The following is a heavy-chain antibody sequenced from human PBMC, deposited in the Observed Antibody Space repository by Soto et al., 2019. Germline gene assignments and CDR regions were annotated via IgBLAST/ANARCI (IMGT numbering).Heavy chain of an antibody. V-gene: IGHV3-30*18. Sequence: GGSLRLSCAASGFSFSAYGMHWVRQAPGKGLEWLAVISNDGSIKYYADSVKGRFTISRDNSKDTLFLQMNSLRGEDTAVYYCAKVVRADTTSSNFYYYSGMDVWGQGTTVTVSS. CDR3: AKVVRADTTSSNFYYYSGMDV. J-gene: IGHJ6*02. D-gene: IGHD6-6*01. CDR2: ISNDGSIK. CDR1: GFSFSAYG.